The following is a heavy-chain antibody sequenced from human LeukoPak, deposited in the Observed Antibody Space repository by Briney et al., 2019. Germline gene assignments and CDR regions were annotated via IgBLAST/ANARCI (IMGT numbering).Heavy chain of an antibody. D-gene: IGHD6-19*01. CDR3: AREAVAGTDFFDY. V-gene: IGHV3-30*04. J-gene: IGHJ4*02. CDR2: ISYDGSNK. Sequence: GRSLRLSCAASGFTFSNYAMHWVRQAPGKGLEWVAVISYDGSNKYYADSVKGRFTISRDNSKNTLYLQMNSLRAEDTAVYYCAREAVAGTDFFDYWGQGTLVTVSS. CDR1: GFTFSNYA.